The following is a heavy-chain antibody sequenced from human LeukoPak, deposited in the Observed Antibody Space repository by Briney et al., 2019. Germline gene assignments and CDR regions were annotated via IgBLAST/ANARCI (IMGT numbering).Heavy chain of an antibody. CDR1: GYSISSGYY. Sequence: SETLSLTCNVSGYSISSGYYWGWIRQPPGKGLEWIGRIYTSGSTNYNPSLKSRVTISVDTSKNQFSLKLSSVTAADTAVYYCARGESLLRYSRDPYYFDYWGQGTLVTVSS. J-gene: IGHJ4*02. CDR2: IYTSGST. CDR3: ARGESLLRYSRDPYYFDY. D-gene: IGHD3-9*01. V-gene: IGHV4-38-2*02.